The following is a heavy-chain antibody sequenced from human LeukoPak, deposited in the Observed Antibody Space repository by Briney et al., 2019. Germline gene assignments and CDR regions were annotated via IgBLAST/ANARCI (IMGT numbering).Heavy chain of an antibody. V-gene: IGHV1-46*01. CDR1: GYTFTSYY. CDR2: INPSGGST. D-gene: IGHD3-10*01. CDR3: ARDPTMVRGVINYYFDY. Sequence: ASVKVSCKASGYTFTSYYMHWVRQAPGQGLEWMGIINPSGGSTSYAQKFQGRVTMTRDMSTSTVYMELSSLRSEDTAVYYCARDPTMVRGVINYYFDYWGQGTLVTVSS. J-gene: IGHJ4*02.